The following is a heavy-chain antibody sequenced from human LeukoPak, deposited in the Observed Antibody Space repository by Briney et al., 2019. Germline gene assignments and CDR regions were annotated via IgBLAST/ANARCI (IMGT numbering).Heavy chain of an antibody. V-gene: IGHV3-7*01. J-gene: IGHJ4*02. CDR2: IKQDGSEK. CDR1: GFTFSSYW. Sequence: GGSLRLSCAASGFTFSSYWMSWVRQAPGKGLEWVANIKQDGSEKYYVDSVKGRFTTSRDNAKNSLYLQMNSLRAEDTAVYYCARDLRSSGYYAFDYWGQGTLVTVSS. CDR3: ARDLRSSGYYAFDY. D-gene: IGHD3-22*01.